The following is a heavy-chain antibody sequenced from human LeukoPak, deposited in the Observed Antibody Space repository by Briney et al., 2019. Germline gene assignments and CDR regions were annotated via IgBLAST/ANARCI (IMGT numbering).Heavy chain of an antibody. CDR1: GFTFDDYA. CDR3: AKDIGGYDLNFDY. Sequence: GRSLRLSCAASGFTFDDYAMHWVRQAPGKGLEWVLGISWNSGSIGYADSVKGRFTISRDNAKNSLYLQMNSLRAEDTALYYCAKDIGGYDLNFDYWGQGTLVTVSS. CDR2: ISWNSGSI. D-gene: IGHD5-12*01. V-gene: IGHV3-9*01. J-gene: IGHJ4*02.